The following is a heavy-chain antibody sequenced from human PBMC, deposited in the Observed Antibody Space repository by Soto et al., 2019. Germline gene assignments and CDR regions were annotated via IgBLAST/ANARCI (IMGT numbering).Heavy chain of an antibody. CDR3: TTGYSGYDYAFDM. D-gene: IGHD5-12*01. J-gene: IGHJ3*02. V-gene: IGHV3-64*04. CDR2: ISSNGGST. CDR1: GFTFSSYA. Sequence: GGSLRLSCSASGFTFSSYAMHWVRQAPGKGLEYVSAISSNGGSTYYADSVKGRFTISRDNSKNTLYLQMNSLKTDDTAVYYCTTGYSGYDYAFDMWGQGTMVTVSS.